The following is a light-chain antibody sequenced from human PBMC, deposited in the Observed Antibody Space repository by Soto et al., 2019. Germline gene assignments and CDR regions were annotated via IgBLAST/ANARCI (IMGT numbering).Light chain of an antibody. CDR2: KAS. J-gene: IGKJ1*01. V-gene: IGKV1-5*03. CDR1: QSISSW. CDR3: QQYNSYPWT. Sequence: DIEMTQSPSTLSAFVGDRVTITCRASQSISSWLAWYQQKPGKAPNLLIYKASSLESGVPPRFSGSGSATESTLTISSRQHDDFAYYYCQQYNSYPWTFGQGTKVEIK.